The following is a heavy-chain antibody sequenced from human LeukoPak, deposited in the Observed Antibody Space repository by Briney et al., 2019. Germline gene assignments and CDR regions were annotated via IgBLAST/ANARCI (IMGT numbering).Heavy chain of an antibody. CDR2: IYYSGST. V-gene: IGHV4-61*01. CDR1: GGSVSIGSYY. Sequence: SETLSLTCTVSGGSVSIGSYYWSWIRQPPGKGLEWIGYIYYSGSTNYNPSLNSRVTISVDTSKNQFSLKLSSVTAADTAVYYCARVLCSGGSCYSFDYWGQGTLVTVSS. D-gene: IGHD2-15*01. CDR3: ARVLCSGGSCYSFDY. J-gene: IGHJ4*02.